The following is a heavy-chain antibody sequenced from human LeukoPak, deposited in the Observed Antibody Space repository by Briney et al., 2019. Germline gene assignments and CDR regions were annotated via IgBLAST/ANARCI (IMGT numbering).Heavy chain of an antibody. J-gene: IGHJ4*02. CDR2: INHGGGT. CDR3: ARGGRVVIPAARRNYFDY. CDR1: GGSFSGFY. V-gene: IGHV4-34*01. D-gene: IGHD2-2*01. Sequence: SETLSLTCAVCGGSFSGFYWSWIRQPPGKGLEWSGEINHGGGTNYNPSLKSRVTISVDTSKNQFSLKLSSVTAADTAVYYCARGGRVVIPAARRNYFDYWGQGTLVTVSS.